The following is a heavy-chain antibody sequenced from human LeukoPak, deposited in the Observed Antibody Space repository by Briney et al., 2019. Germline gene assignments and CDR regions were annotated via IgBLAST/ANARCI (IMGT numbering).Heavy chain of an antibody. CDR3: ARRVAAAGTRGWFDP. J-gene: IGHJ5*02. CDR1: GDSIRSGGYY. Sequence: SETLSLTCTVSGDSIRSGGYYWSWLRQHPGKGLEWIGRIYTSGSTNYNPSLKSRVTMSVDTSKNQFSLKLSSVTAADTAVYYCARRVAAAGTRGWFDPWGQGTLVTVSS. D-gene: IGHD6-13*01. CDR2: IYTSGST. V-gene: IGHV4-61*02.